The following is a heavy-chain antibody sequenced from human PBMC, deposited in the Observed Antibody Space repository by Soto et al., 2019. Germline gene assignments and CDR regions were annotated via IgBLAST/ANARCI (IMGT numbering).Heavy chain of an antibody. D-gene: IGHD3-16*01. CDR1: GDSVSSNSAA. CDR2: TYYRSKWFN. J-gene: IGHJ4*01. CDR3: ATIQNWGTVY. V-gene: IGHV6-1*01. Sequence: PSQTLSLTCAISGDSVSSNSAAWNWIRQSPSRGLEWLGRTYYRSKWFNNYALSVKSRITINPDTSKNQFSLQLNSVTPEDTAIYYCATIQNWGTVYWGHGTQVTVSS.